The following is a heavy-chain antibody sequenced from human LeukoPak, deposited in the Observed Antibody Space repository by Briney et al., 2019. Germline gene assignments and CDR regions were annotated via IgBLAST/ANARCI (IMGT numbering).Heavy chain of an antibody. D-gene: IGHD3-10*01. V-gene: IGHV4-39*07. CDR3: ARFYMVRGVIIRPGGYFDY. Sequence: SETLSLTCTVSGGSISTSSYYWSWIRQPPGKGLEWIGEINHSGSTNYNPSLKSRVTISVDTSKNQFSLKLSSVTAADTAVYYCARFYMVRGVIIRPGGYFDYWGQGTLDTVSS. CDR2: INHSGST. J-gene: IGHJ4*02. CDR1: GGSISTSSYY.